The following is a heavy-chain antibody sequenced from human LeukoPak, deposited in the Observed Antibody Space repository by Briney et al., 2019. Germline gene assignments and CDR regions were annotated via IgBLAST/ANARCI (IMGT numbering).Heavy chain of an antibody. D-gene: IGHD6-19*01. CDR2: LSGSGVST. CDR1: GFTFSNYA. Sequence: GGSLRLSCAASGFTFSNYAMSWVRQAPGRGLEWVSALSGSGVSTYYAEPVRGRFSISRDNSKNTLYLQMNSLGAEDTAVYYCAKGGPGPGIAVAPPMRPNVLPVFDYYYGMDVWGQGTTVTVSS. CDR3: AKGGPGPGIAVAPPMRPNVLPVFDYYYGMDV. V-gene: IGHV3-23*01. J-gene: IGHJ6*02.